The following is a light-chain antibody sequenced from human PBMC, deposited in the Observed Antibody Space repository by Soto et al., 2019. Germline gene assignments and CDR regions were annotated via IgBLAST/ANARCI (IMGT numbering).Light chain of an antibody. CDR2: GAS. J-gene: IGKJ2*01. CDR3: HQYGYSPNT. V-gene: IGKV3-20*01. CDR1: QSINSRY. Sequence: EIVLTQSPGTLSLSPGERATLSCRASQSINSRYLAWYQQKPGQAPRLLIYGASSRATGIPDRFSGSGSGTDFTLTISRLEPEDFAVYHCHQYGYSPNTFGQGTKLEIK.